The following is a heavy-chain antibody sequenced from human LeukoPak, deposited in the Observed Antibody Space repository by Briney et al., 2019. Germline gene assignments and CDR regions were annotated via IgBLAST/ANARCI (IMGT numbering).Heavy chain of an antibody. CDR2: INHSGST. Sequence: SETLSLTCAVYGGSFSGYYWSWIRQPPGKGLEWIGEINHSGSTNYNPSLKSRVTISVDTSKNQFSLKLSSVTAADTAVYYCARGPKRFLKWSSGYTGRNNWFDPWGQGTLVTVSS. CDR3: ARGPKRFLKWSSGYTGRNNWFDP. CDR1: GGSFSGYY. V-gene: IGHV4-34*01. D-gene: IGHD3-3*01. J-gene: IGHJ5*02.